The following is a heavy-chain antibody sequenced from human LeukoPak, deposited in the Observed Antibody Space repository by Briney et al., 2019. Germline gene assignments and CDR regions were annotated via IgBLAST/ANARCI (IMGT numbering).Heavy chain of an antibody. D-gene: IGHD3-10*01. V-gene: IGHV3-30*04. CDR2: ISYDGSNK. J-gene: IGHJ4*02. CDR3: ARDYYGSGSYHFDY. CDR1: GFTFSSYA. Sequence: GGSLRLSCAASGFTFSSYAMHWVRQAPGEGLEWVAVISYDGSNKYYADSVKGRFTISRDNSKNTLYLQMNSLRAEDTAVYYCARDYYGSGSYHFDYWGQGTLVTVSS.